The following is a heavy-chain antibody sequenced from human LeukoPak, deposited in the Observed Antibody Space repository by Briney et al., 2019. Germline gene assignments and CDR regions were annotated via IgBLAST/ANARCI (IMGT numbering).Heavy chain of an antibody. CDR1: GYTFTGYY. Sequence: ASVKVSCKASGYTFTGYYMHWVRQAPGQGLEWMGWINPNSGGTNYAQKFQGRVTMTRDTSISTAYMELSRLRSDDTAVYYCARDRRSVVVTASGILGYWGQGTLVTVSS. V-gene: IGHV1-2*02. CDR2: INPNSGGT. J-gene: IGHJ4*02. D-gene: IGHD2-21*02. CDR3: ARDRRSVVVTASGILGY.